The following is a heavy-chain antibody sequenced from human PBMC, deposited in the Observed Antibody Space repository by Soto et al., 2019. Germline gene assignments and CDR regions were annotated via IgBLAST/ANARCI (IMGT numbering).Heavy chain of an antibody. CDR3: AHGIGAAGIAMDY. CDR1: GFTFSSYA. J-gene: IGHJ4*02. D-gene: IGHD6-13*01. CDR2: ISGSGAGI. V-gene: IGHV3-23*01. Sequence: EVQLLESGGGLVQPGGSLRLSCAASGFTFSSYAMSWVRQAPGKGLEWVSAISGSGAGIYYADSVKGRFTISRDNSKNTLYLQMNSLRAEDTAVYYGAHGIGAAGIAMDYWGQGTLVTVSS.